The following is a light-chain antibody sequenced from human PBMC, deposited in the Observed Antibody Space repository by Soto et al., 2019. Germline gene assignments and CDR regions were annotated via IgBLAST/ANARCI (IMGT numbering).Light chain of an antibody. V-gene: IGKV1-12*01. J-gene: IGKJ4*01. CDR3: QQADISQLT. Sequence: DIQMTQFPSSVSASVGDRVTITCRASQPLGAWLAWYQQKPGKAAKLLIYATSTLETGVPSRFSGSGSGTQFTLTISSLQPEDFATYYCQQADISQLTFGGGTRVEIK. CDR2: ATS. CDR1: QPLGAW.